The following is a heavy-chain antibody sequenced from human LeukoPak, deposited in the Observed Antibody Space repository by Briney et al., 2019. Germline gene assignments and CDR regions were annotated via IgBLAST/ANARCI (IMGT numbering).Heavy chain of an antibody. Sequence: GASVKVSCKASGYTFTGYYMHWVRQAPGQGLEWMGWINPNSGGTNYAQKFQGRVTMTRDTSISTAYMELSRLRSDDTAVYYCARKKGVAAAGTAWFDPWGQGTLVTVSS. D-gene: IGHD6-13*01. J-gene: IGHJ5*02. CDR3: ARKKGVAAAGTAWFDP. V-gene: IGHV1-2*02. CDR1: GYTFTGYY. CDR2: INPNSGGT.